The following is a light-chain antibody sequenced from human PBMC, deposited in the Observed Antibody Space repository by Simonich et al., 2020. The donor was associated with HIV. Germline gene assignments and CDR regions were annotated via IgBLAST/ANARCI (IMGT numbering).Light chain of an antibody. CDR3: QQYGNSPMYT. CDR1: QSVSSSY. J-gene: IGKJ2*01. V-gene: IGKV3D-20*01. CDR2: EAS. Sequence: EIVLTQSPGTLSLSPGERPTLSCRASQSVSSSYLAWYQQKPGLAPRLLIYEASSRATGIPDRFSGSGSGTDFTLTISRLEPEDFAVYYCQQYGNSPMYTFGQGTRLEIK.